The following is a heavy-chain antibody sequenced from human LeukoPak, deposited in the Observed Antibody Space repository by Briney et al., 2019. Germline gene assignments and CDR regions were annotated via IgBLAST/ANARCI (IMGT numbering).Heavy chain of an antibody. V-gene: IGHV4-59*08. CDR1: GGSINSYY. D-gene: IGHD4-17*01. CDR2: IYYSGST. J-gene: IGHJ6*02. Sequence: SETLSLTCTVSGGSINSYYWSWIRQPPGKGLEWIGCIYYSGSTNYNPSLKSRATISVDTSKNQFSLKLSSMTAADTAVYYCASLYGDYGSRDYGMDVWGQGTTVTVSS. CDR3: ASLYGDYGSRDYGMDV.